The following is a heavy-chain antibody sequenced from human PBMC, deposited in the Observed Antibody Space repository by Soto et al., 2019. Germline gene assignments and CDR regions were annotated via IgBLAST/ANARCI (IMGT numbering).Heavy chain of an antibody. V-gene: IGHV4-31*03. CDR1: GGSISSGGYY. CDR2: IYYSGST. D-gene: IGHD3-22*01. Sequence: PSETLSLTCTVSGGSISSGGYYWSWIRQHPGKGLEWIGYIYYSGSTYYNPSLKSRVTISVDTSKNQFSLKLSSVTAADTAVYYCARGYSRGYSPLPDALDIWGQGTMVSVSS. CDR3: ARGYSRGYSPLPDALDI. J-gene: IGHJ3*02.